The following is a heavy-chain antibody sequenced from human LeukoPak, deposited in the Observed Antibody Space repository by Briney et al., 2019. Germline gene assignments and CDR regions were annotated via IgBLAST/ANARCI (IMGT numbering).Heavy chain of an antibody. D-gene: IGHD5-18*01. V-gene: IGHV3-48*02. CDR2: ISSSGDTI. CDR1: GFTFSSHS. Sequence: GESLRLSCAASGFTFSSHSMNWVRQAPGKGLELVSYISSSGDTIYYADSGKGRFTISRDNARESVYLQMNSLRDEDTAVYNCARAVGYSYGYIYPNFDYWGQGTLVTVSS. CDR3: ARAVGYSYGYIYPNFDY. J-gene: IGHJ4*02.